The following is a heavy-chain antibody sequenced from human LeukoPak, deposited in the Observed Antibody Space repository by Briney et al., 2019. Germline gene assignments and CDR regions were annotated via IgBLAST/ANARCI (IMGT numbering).Heavy chain of an antibody. V-gene: IGHV4-59*01. CDR2: IYYSGST. J-gene: IGHJ4*02. CDR1: GGSISSYY. Sequence: SSETLSLTCTVSGGSISSYYWSWIRQPPGKGLEWIGYIYYSGSTNYNPSPKSRVTISVDTSKNQFSLKLSSVTAADTAVYYCARGGYDFWSGYPHFDYWGQGTLVTVSS. D-gene: IGHD3-3*01. CDR3: ARGGYDFWSGYPHFDY.